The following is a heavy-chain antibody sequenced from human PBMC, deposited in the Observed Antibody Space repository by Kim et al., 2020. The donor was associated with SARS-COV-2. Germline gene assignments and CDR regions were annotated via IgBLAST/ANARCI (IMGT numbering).Heavy chain of an antibody. CDR3: ARVGASAAAGNYYYYMDV. Sequence: KSRVTISVDTSKNQFSLKLSSVTAADTAVYYCARVGASAAAGNYYYYMDVWGKGTTVTVSS. D-gene: IGHD6-13*01. V-gene: IGHV4-34*01. J-gene: IGHJ6*03.